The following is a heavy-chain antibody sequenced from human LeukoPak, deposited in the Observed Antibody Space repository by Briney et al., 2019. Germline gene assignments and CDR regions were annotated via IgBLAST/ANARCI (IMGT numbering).Heavy chain of an antibody. CDR3: ARDQRERQQLATLLVMYYYYYGMDV. Sequence: GASVKVSCKASGGTFSSYAISWVRQAPGQGLEWMGGIIPIFGTANYAQKFQGRVTITADKSTSTAYMELSSLRSEDTAVYYCARDQRERQQLATLLVMYYYYYGMDVWGKGTTVTVSS. CDR2: IIPIFGTA. V-gene: IGHV1-69*06. J-gene: IGHJ6*04. D-gene: IGHD6-13*01. CDR1: GGTFSSYA.